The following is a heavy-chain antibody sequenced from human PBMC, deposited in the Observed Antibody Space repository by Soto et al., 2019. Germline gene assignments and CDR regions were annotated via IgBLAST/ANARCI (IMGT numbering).Heavy chain of an antibody. CDR2: IIPIFGTA. V-gene: IGHV1-69*13. D-gene: IGHD2-2*02. Sequence: VASVKVSCKASGGTFSSYAISWVRQAPGQGLEWMGGIIPIFGTANYAQKFQGRVTITADESTSTAYMELSSLRSEDTAVYYCARGHEAVVVPAAIRNYYYGMDVWAQGTTVTVSS. CDR3: ARGHEAVVVPAAIRNYYYGMDV. CDR1: GGTFSSYA. J-gene: IGHJ6*02.